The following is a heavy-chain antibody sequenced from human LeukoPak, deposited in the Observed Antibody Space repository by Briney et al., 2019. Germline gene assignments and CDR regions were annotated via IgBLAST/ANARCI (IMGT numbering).Heavy chain of an antibody. CDR3: AREYHDSSGYLDY. D-gene: IGHD3-22*01. J-gene: IGHJ4*02. CDR1: GFTVSSNY. Sequence: GGSLRLSCAASGFTVSSNYMGWVRQAPGKGLEYVSVIYSGGNTYYAGSVKGRFTISRDNSKNTLYLQMNSLRAEDTAVYYCAREYHDSSGYLDYWGQGTLVTVSS. V-gene: IGHV3-53*01. CDR2: IYSGGNT.